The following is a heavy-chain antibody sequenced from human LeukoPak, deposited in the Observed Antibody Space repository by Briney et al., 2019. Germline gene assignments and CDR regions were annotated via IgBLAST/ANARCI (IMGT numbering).Heavy chain of an antibody. D-gene: IGHD1-26*01. CDR1: GFTFSDYY. CDR2: ISDSSGYT. V-gene: IGHV3-11*06. Sequence: GGSLRLSCAASGFTFSDYYMSWIRQAPGKGLEWVSYISDSSGYTKDADSVRGRFTISRDNAKKSLYLQMNSLRAEDTAVYYCARDRVGGSYVFDIWGQGTMVTVSS. CDR3: ARDRVGGSYVFDI. J-gene: IGHJ3*02.